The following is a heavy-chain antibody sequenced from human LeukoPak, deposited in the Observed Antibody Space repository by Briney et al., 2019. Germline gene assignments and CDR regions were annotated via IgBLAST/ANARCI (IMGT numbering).Heavy chain of an antibody. V-gene: IGHV3-23*01. CDR1: GFTFSSYG. D-gene: IGHD1-1*01. J-gene: IGHJ4*02. CDR3: AKDLEIIDY. Sequence: GGTLRLSCAASGFTFSSYGLSWVRQAPGKGLEWVSAISGSGGSTYYADSVKGRFTISRDNSKNTLYLQMNSLRAEDTAVYYCAKDLEIIDYWGQGTLVTVSS. CDR2: ISGSGGST.